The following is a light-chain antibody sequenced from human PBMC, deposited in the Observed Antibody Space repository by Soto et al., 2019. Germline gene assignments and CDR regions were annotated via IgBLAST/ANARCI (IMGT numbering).Light chain of an antibody. Sequence: EIVMTQSPATLSVSPGERATLSCRASQSVSSNLAWYQQKPGQAPRLLIYGASTRATGIPARFSGSGSGTEFTLTISSLQSEDFADYYCQQYNNWPGTFGQGTKVDIK. V-gene: IGKV3-15*01. J-gene: IGKJ1*01. CDR3: QQYNNWPGT. CDR1: QSVSSN. CDR2: GAS.